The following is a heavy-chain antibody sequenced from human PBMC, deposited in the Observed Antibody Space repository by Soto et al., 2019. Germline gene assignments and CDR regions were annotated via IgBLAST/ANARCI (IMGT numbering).Heavy chain of an antibody. CDR1: GGNFSRNG. CDR2: IIPIFGTT. V-gene: IGHV1-69*01. Sequence: QVQMVQSGAEVKKPGSSVKISCKTSGGNFSRNGISWVRQAPGQVLEWMGGIIPIFGTTNYAHKFRGRVTVTADESTGTVYMVMNSLRSEDTAVYYCARASDSTWYNWFDPWGQGTLVTVSS. CDR3: ARASDSTWYNWFDP. J-gene: IGHJ5*02. D-gene: IGHD6-13*01.